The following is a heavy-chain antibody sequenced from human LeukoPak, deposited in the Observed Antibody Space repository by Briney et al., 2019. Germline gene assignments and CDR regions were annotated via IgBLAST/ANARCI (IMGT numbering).Heavy chain of an antibody. V-gene: IGHV4-34*01. Sequence: PSETLSLTCAVYGGSFSGYYWSWIRQPPGKGLEWIGEINHSGSTNYNPSLKSRVTISVDTSKNQFSLKLSSVTTADTAVYYCAFRSDYYDSSGYQTNDYWGQGTLATVSS. CDR3: AFRSDYYDSSGYQTNDY. J-gene: IGHJ4*02. CDR2: INHSGST. CDR1: GGSFSGYY. D-gene: IGHD3-22*01.